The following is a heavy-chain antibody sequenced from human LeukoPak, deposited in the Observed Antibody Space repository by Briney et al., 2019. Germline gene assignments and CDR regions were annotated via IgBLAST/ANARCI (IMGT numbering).Heavy chain of an antibody. CDR1: GGSISSSNYY. Sequence: SETLSLTCTVSGGSISSSNYYWGWIRQPPGKGLEWIGNIYYSGTTYYSPSLVSRVTISVDTSRNQFSLKLSSVTAADTAMYYCARRSNYGPGRADYWGQGTLVTVSS. CDR2: IYYSGTT. CDR3: ARRSNYGPGRADY. D-gene: IGHD3-10*01. V-gene: IGHV4-39*01. J-gene: IGHJ4*02.